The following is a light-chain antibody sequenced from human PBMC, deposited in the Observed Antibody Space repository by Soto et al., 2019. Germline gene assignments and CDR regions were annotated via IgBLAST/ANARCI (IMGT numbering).Light chain of an antibody. CDR2: GNN. Sequence: QSVLTQPPSVSGAPGQRVTISCTGSSSNIGAGYDVLWYQQLPGTAPKLLIYGNNNRPSGVPDQFSGSKSGTSASLAITGLQAEDEADYYCQSYDSSLSALVFGGGTKLTVL. J-gene: IGLJ3*02. V-gene: IGLV1-40*01. CDR1: SSNIGAGYD. CDR3: QSYDSSLSALV.